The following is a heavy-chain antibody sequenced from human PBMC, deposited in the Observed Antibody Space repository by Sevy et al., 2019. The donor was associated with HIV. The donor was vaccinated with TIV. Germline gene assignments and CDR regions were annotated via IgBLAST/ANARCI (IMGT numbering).Heavy chain of an antibody. CDR1: GYTFTNYH. CDR2: MTPNNGDT. V-gene: IGHV1-18*01. Sequence: ASVKVSCKASGYTFTNYHITWVRQAPGHGLEWMGRMTPNNGDTNYAQRLQGRVTMTTDTSTSTVYMELRSLRSDDTAVYYCARAPSGSQGPGQYFHHWGQGTLVTVSS. CDR3: ARAPSGSQGPGQYFHH. D-gene: IGHD1-26*01. J-gene: IGHJ1*01.